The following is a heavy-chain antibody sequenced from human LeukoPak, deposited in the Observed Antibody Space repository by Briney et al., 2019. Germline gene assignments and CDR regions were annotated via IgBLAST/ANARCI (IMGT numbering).Heavy chain of an antibody. J-gene: IGHJ4*02. V-gene: IGHV3-21*01. Sequence: SISSSSSYIYYADSVKGRFTISRDNAKNSLYLQMNSLRAEDTAVYYCARAGHYGDYVDFDYWGQGTLVTVSS. CDR2: ISSSSSYI. D-gene: IGHD4-17*01. CDR3: ARAGHYGDYVDFDY.